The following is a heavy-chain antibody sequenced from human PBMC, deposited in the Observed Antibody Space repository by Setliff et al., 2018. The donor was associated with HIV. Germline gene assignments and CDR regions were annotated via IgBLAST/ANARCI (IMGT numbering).Heavy chain of an antibody. CDR2: IYTTERI. CDR1: GDFISSDYY. J-gene: IGHJ6*02. D-gene: IGHD3-10*01. CDR3: ARPGSSSYYYAMDV. Sequence: SETLSLTCTVSGDFISSDYYWGWIRQPPGKGLEWIATIYTTERISYNPSLRSRVTISVETSQNLFSLRLRSVTAADTGVYYCARPGSSSYYYAMDVWGLGTTVTVSS. V-gene: IGHV4-38-2*02.